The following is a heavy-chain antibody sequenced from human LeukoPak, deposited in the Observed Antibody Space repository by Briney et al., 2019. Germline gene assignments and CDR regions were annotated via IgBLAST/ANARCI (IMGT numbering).Heavy chain of an antibody. D-gene: IGHD3-22*01. Sequence: SVKVSCKASGGTFSRYAISWVRQAPGQGLEWMGGITPMFGTANYAQKFQGRVTITADESTSTAYMELSGLRSEETAMYYCARDAAIYDNSAFYYLWWGQGTLITVSS. V-gene: IGHV1-69*13. J-gene: IGHJ4*02. CDR3: ARDAAIYDNSAFYYLW. CDR2: ITPMFGTA. CDR1: GGTFSRYA.